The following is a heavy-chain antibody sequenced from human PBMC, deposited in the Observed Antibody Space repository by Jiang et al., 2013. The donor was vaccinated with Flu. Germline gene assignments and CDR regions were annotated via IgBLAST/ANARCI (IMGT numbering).Heavy chain of an antibody. CDR2: IIPILGIA. CDR1: TFSSYA. J-gene: IGHJ4*02. Sequence: TFSSYAISWVRQAPGQGLEWMGGIIPILGIANYAQKFQGRVTITADKSTSTAYMELSSLRSEDTAVYYCARDRGLSDQGRYFTDLFDYWGQGTLVTVSS. D-gene: IGHD3-9*01. V-gene: IGHV1-69*10. CDR3: ARDRGLSDQGRYFTDLFDY.